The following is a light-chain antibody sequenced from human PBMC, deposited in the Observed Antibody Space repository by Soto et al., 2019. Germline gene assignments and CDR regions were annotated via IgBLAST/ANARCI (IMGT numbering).Light chain of an antibody. J-gene: IGLJ3*02. Sequence: QSVLTQPPSASASLGASVKRTCTLSSGHNSYAIAWHQQQPEKGPRYLMKLNSDGSHSKGDGIPDRFSGSSSGAERYLTISSLQSEDEADYYCQTWSTDIRVFGGGTKVTVL. V-gene: IGLV4-69*01. CDR2: LNSDGSH. CDR1: SGHNSYA. CDR3: QTWSTDIRV.